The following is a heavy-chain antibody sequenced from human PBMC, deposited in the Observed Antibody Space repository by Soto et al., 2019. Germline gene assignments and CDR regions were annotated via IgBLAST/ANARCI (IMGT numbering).Heavy chain of an antibody. D-gene: IGHD6-6*01. CDR1: GGSVSSGSHY. Sequence: SETLSLTCTVSGGSVSSGSHYWSWIRQPPGKGLEWIGFIYDSGRTNYNPSLKSRVTISEDTSKNQFSLRLTSVTAADTAIYYCARDGHTSSSLAFDFWGPGTMVTVS. CDR2: IYDSGRT. V-gene: IGHV4-61*01. J-gene: IGHJ3*01. CDR3: ARDGHTSSSLAFDF.